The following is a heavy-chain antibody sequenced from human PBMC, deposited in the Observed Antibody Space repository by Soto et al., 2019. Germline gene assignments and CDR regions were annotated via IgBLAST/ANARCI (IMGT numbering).Heavy chain of an antibody. D-gene: IGHD6-13*01. V-gene: IGHV4-31*03. CDR3: ARSPYSSSWYYVY. CDR1: GGSISSGGYY. J-gene: IGHJ4*02. Sequence: SETLSLTCTVSGGSISSGGYYWSWIRQHPGKGLEWIGYIYYSGSTYYNPSLKSRVTISVDTSKNQFSLKLSSVTAADTAVYYCARSPYSSSWYYVYWGQGTLVTVSS. CDR2: IYYSGST.